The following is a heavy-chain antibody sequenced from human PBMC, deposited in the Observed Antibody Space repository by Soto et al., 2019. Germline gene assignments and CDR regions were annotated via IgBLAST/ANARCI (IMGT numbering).Heavy chain of an antibody. CDR3: ARAGNGRYKGHPEGI. D-gene: IGHD1-20*01. CDR1: GYTFANYD. V-gene: IGHV1-8*01. J-gene: IGHJ6*02. Sequence: ASEQVSCKASGYTFANYDINLVRQATGQGLEWMGWMKPYSGNTDYAQKFQGRVTMTRDTSLNTAYMELSDLTVDDTALYFCARAGNGRYKGHPEGIWGQGTTVTVSS. CDR2: MKPYSGNT.